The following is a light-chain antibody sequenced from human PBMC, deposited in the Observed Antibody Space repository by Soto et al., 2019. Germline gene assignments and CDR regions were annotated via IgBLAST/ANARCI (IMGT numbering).Light chain of an antibody. V-gene: IGKV1-5*01. Sequence: DIQMTQSPSTLSASVGDRVTITCRASQSISSWLAWYQQKPGKAPKLLIYDASSLESGVPSRFSGIGSGTELTLTITSLQPDDFATYYGQQYNSYPWTFGQGTKVEIK. J-gene: IGKJ1*01. CDR2: DAS. CDR1: QSISSW. CDR3: QQYNSYPWT.